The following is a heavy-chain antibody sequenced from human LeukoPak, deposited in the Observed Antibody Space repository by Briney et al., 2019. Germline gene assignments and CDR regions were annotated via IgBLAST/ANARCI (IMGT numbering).Heavy chain of an antibody. Sequence: ASVKVFCKASGYTFKSYGISWVRQAPGQGLEWMGWISAYSGNTNYAQKLQGRVTMTTDTSTSTASMELRSLRSDDTAVYYCARDVWFGERNFDYWGQGTLVTVSS. J-gene: IGHJ4*02. CDR2: ISAYSGNT. V-gene: IGHV1-18*01. CDR1: GYTFKSYG. CDR3: ARDVWFGERNFDY. D-gene: IGHD3-10*01.